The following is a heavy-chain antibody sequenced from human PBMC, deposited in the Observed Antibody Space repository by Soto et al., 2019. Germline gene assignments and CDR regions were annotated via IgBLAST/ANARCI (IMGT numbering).Heavy chain of an antibody. Sequence: GGSLTLSCAASGFTFSSYAMSWVRQAPGKGLEWVSAISGSGGSTYYADSVKGRFTISRDNSKNTLYLQMNSLRAEDTAVYYCAKLKRYYDILTGPYFDYWGQGTLVTVSS. CDR2: ISGSGGST. CDR1: GFTFSSYA. J-gene: IGHJ4*02. V-gene: IGHV3-23*01. D-gene: IGHD3-9*01. CDR3: AKLKRYYDILTGPYFDY.